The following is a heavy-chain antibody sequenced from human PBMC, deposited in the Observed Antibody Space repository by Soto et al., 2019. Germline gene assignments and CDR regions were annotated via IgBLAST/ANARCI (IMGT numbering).Heavy chain of an antibody. CDR3: ARSNGADYFYALDV. D-gene: IGHD2-8*01. CDR2: IYGGGVT. J-gene: IGHJ6*02. CDR1: GFTVSNTF. Sequence: PGGSLRLSCAASGFTVSNTFMSWVRQAPGKGLEWVSLIYGGGVTYYADSVKGRFSISRDNSKNTMYLQMNSLRAEDTAVYYCARSNGADYFYALDVWGPGTTVTVSS. V-gene: IGHV3-53*01.